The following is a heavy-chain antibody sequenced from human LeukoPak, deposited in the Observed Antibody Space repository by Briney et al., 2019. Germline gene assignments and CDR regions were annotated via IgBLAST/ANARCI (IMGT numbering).Heavy chain of an antibody. Sequence: ASETLSLTCAVYGGSFSGYYWSWIRQPPGKGLEWIGEINHSGSTNYNPSLKSRVTISVDTSKNQFSLKLSSVTAADTAVYYCARGHIVGAKPGDNWGQGTLVTVSS. V-gene: IGHV4-34*01. J-gene: IGHJ4*02. CDR2: INHSGST. CDR1: GGSFSGYY. D-gene: IGHD1-26*01. CDR3: ARGHIVGAKPGDN.